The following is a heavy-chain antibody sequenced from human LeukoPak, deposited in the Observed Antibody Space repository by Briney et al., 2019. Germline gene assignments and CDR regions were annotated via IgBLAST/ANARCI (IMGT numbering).Heavy chain of an antibody. J-gene: IGHJ4*02. CDR1: GGSFSGYY. CDR2: IHPSGSP. Sequence: SETLSLSCGVYGGSFSGYYLTWIRQPPGKGLEWIGEIHPSGSPNYNPSLKSRVTISVDTSKNQFSLKLSSVTAADTAVYYCARLRDSKTKSADYWGQGTLVTVSS. D-gene: IGHD2-21*02. V-gene: IGHV4-34*01. CDR3: ARLRDSKTKSADY.